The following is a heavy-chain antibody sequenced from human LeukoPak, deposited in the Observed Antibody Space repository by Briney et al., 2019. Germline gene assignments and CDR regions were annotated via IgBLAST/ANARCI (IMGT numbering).Heavy chain of an antibody. V-gene: IGHV3-48*03. CDR3: AKDRNSGSRKYYFDY. Sequence: GGSLRLSCAASGFTFSSYDMDWVRQAPGKGLEWVSYISNSGTTMNYADSVKGRFTISRDNSKNTLYLQMNSLRAEDTAVYYCAKDRNSGSRKYYFDYWGQGTLVTVSS. D-gene: IGHD1-26*01. J-gene: IGHJ4*02. CDR2: ISNSGTTM. CDR1: GFTFSSYD.